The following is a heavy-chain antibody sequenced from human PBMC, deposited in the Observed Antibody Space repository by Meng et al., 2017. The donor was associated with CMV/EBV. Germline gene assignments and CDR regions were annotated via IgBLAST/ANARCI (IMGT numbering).Heavy chain of an antibody. D-gene: IGHD2-2*02. CDR3: AREIVVVPAAIDNWFDP. J-gene: IGHJ5*02. CDR2: IYTSGST. CDR1: GGSISSYY. Sequence: VVRTGSVPGRLNPSETLALTCPGAGGSISSYYWSWIRQPAGKGLEWIGRIYTSGSTNYNPSLKSRVTMSVDTSKNQFSLKLSSVTAADTAVYYCAREIVVVPAAIDNWFDPWGQGTLVTVSS. V-gene: IGHV4-4*07.